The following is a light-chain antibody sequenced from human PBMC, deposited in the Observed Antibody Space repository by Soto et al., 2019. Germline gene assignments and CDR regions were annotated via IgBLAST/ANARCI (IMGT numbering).Light chain of an antibody. J-gene: IGKJ4*02. V-gene: IGKV1-5*01. CDR1: ESIDNW. CDR3: QKCGVAPFT. Sequence: DVQVTRSPSTLSASAGDTVTITCRASESIDNWLAWYQQKPGKAPKLLLFAASTLVGGVPSRFSGSGSGTDFTLTISSLQPEDVATYYCQKCGVAPFTFGGGTKVDIK. CDR2: AAS.